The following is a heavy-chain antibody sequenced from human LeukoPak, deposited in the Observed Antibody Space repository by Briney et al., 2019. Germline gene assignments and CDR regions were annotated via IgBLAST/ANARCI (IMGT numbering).Heavy chain of an antibody. D-gene: IGHD6-13*01. Sequence: SETLSLTCTVSGGSICSGSYYWSWIRQPAGKGLEWIGRIYTSGSTNYNPSLKSRVTISVDTSKNQFSLKLSSVTAADTAVYYCARWGEIAAAGTEFDYWGQGTLVTVSS. CDR2: IYTSGST. J-gene: IGHJ4*02. CDR1: GGSICSGSYY. V-gene: IGHV4-61*02. CDR3: ARWGEIAAAGTEFDY.